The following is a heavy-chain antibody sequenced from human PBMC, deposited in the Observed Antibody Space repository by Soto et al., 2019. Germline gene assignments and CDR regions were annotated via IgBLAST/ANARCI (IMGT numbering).Heavy chain of an antibody. Sequence: SESQSLTCTVSGGPYSSYYWSWIRQPPGKGREWMGHISYSGSTNYNPSLRSRVTISVDTSKNQFSLKLSSVTAADPALFCGAAHFAYSSRGYYYYGMYVWGQGTTVTVS. CDR3: AAHFAYSSRGYYYYGMYV. J-gene: IGHJ6*02. CDR2: ISYSGST. CDR1: GGPYSSYY. D-gene: IGHD6-13*01. V-gene: IGHV4-59*08.